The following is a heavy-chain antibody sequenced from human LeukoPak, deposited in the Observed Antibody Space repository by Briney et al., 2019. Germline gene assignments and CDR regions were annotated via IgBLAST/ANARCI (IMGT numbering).Heavy chain of an antibody. V-gene: IGHV4-61*01. CDR2: IYYSGST. J-gene: IGHJ6*03. CDR3: SGYSYYYYYYMDV. Sequence: PSETLSLTCTVSGGSISSGSYYWSWIRQPPGKGLEWIGYIYYSGSTNYNPSLKSRVTISVDTSKNQFSLKLSSVTAADTAVYYCSGYSYYYYYYMDVWGKGTTVTVSS. D-gene: IGHD3-22*01. CDR1: GGSISSGSYY.